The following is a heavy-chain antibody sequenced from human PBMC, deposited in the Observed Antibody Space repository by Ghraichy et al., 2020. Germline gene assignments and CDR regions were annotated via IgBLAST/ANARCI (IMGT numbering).Heavy chain of an antibody. CDR2: IYYSGST. CDR1: GGSISSSSYY. Sequence: SQTLSLTCTVSGGSISSSSYYWGWIRQPPGKGLEWIGSIYYSGSTYYNPSLKSRVTISVDTSKNQFSLKLSSVTAADTAVYYCARRGYSGYDYFYYYYYMDVWGKGTTVTVSS. J-gene: IGHJ6*03. D-gene: IGHD5-12*01. V-gene: IGHV4-39*01. CDR3: ARRGYSGYDYFYYYYYMDV.